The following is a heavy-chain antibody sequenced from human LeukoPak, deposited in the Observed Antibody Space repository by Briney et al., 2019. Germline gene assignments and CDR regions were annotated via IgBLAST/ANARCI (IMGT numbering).Heavy chain of an antibody. J-gene: IGHJ3*02. CDR2: ISYDGSHK. Sequence: PGGSLRLSCAASGFTFSSYAMHWVRQAPGKGLEWVAVISYDGSHKYYADSVKGRFTISRDNSKNTLYLQMNSLRAEHTAVYYCARVRWTDAFDIWGQGTMVTVSS. V-gene: IGHV3-30-3*01. D-gene: IGHD1-1*01. CDR1: GFTFSSYA. CDR3: ARVRWTDAFDI.